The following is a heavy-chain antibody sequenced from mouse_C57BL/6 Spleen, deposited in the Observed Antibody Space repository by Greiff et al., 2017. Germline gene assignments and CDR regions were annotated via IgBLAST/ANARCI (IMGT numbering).Heavy chain of an antibody. V-gene: IGHV5-6*02. CDR2: ISSGGSYT. CDR1: GFTFSSYG. J-gene: IGHJ1*03. CDR3: ARRADPYWYFDV. Sequence: EVKVVESGGDLVKPGGSLKLSCAASGFTFSSYGMSWVRQTPDKRLEWVATISSGGSYTYYPDSVKGRFTISRDNAKNTLYLQMSSLKSEDTAMYYCARRADPYWYFDVWGTGTTVTVSS.